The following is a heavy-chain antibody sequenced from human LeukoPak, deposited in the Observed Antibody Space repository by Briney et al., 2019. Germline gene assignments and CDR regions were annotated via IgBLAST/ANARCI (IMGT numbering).Heavy chain of an antibody. CDR2: IIPIFGIA. CDR1: GGTFSSYA. Sequence: SVKVSCKASGGTFSSYAISWVRQAPGQGLEWMGRIIPIFGIANYAQKFQGRVTITADKSTSTAYMELSGLRSEDTAVYYCARGRTHYYDSSGYVAWFDPWGQGTLVTVSS. D-gene: IGHD3-22*01. J-gene: IGHJ5*02. CDR3: ARGRTHYYDSSGYVAWFDP. V-gene: IGHV1-69*04.